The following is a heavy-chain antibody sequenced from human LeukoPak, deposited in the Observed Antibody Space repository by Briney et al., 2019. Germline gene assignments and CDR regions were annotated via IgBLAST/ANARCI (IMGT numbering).Heavy chain of an antibody. Sequence: SETLSLTCAVYGGSFSGYWSWIRQPPGKGLEWIGEINHTGSTNYNPSLKSRVTISVDTSKNQFSLKLNSVTAADTAMYYCARGFCSGRNCYSAFDYWGQGTLVTVSS. D-gene: IGHD2-15*01. CDR3: ARGFCSGRNCYSAFDY. CDR2: INHTGST. J-gene: IGHJ4*02. V-gene: IGHV4-34*01. CDR1: GGSFSGY.